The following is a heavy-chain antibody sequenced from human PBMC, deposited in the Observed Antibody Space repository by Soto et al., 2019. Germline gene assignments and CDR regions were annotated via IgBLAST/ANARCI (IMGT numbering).Heavy chain of an antibody. CDR1: GYTFTNYW. J-gene: IGHJ6*02. V-gene: IGHV5-51*01. CDR2: IYPGDSDT. Sequence: PGGSLKISCKGFGYTFTNYWIGWVRQMPGKGPEWMGIIYPGDSDTKYNPSFQGQVTISADKSITTTYLQWSSLKASDTAIYYCAASIFYYGMDVWGQGTTVTVSS. CDR3: AASIFYYGMDV.